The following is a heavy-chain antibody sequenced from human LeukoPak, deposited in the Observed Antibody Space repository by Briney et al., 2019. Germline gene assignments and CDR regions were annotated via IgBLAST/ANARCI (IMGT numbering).Heavy chain of an antibody. D-gene: IGHD3-22*01. CDR3: ARVYYDSSGYYDDY. CDR1: GFTVSSNY. CDR2: IYSGGST. V-gene: IGHV3-53*04. Sequence: VGSLRLSCAASGFTVSSNYMSWVRQAPGKGLEWVSVIYSGGSTYYADSVKGRFTISRHNSKNTLYLQMNSLRAEDTAVYYCARVYYDSSGYYDDYWGQGTLVTVSS. J-gene: IGHJ4*02.